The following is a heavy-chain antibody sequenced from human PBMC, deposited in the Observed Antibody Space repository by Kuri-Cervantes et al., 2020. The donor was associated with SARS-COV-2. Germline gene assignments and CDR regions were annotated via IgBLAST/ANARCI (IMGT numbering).Heavy chain of an antibody. CDR2: SGNGGGT. CDR3: AIIAAPRSDWFDP. D-gene: IGHD6-6*01. J-gene: IGHJ5*02. V-gene: IGHV3-23*01. CDR1: GFTFNSYV. Sequence: GGSLRLSCAASGFTFNSYVMSWVRQAPGKGLEWVSTSGNGGGTYYADSVKGRFTISRDNSKNTLYLQMNSLRAEDTAVYYCAIIAAPRSDWFDPWGQGTLVTVSS.